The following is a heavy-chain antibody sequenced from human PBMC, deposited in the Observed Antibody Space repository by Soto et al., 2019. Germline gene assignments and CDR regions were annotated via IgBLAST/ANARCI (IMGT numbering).Heavy chain of an antibody. V-gene: IGHV3-30*04. CDR3: TRDQPEMAFDH. CDR2: IAYDGSNQ. Sequence: LRLSCAASGFAFSSYAMHWVRQAPGKGLEWVADIAYDGSNQYYADSVKGRFTISRDNSKNTLYLQLNSLRVEDTAVYYCTRDQPEMAFDHWGQGTLVTVSS. J-gene: IGHJ4*02. CDR1: GFAFSSYA.